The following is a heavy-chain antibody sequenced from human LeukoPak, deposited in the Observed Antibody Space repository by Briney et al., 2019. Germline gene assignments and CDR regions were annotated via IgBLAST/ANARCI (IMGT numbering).Heavy chain of an antibody. Sequence: ASVKVSCQASGYTFTSYYMHWVRQAPEQGLEWMGIINPSGGSTSYAQKFQGRVTMTRDMSTSTVYMELSSLRSEDTAVYYCARDLLPPGAFDIWGQGTMVTVSS. J-gene: IGHJ3*02. CDR2: INPSGGST. CDR3: ARDLLPPGAFDI. V-gene: IGHV1-46*01. CDR1: GYTFTSYY.